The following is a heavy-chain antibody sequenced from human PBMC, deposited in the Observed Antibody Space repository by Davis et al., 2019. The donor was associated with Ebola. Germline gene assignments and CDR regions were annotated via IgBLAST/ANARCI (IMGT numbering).Heavy chain of an antibody. CDR1: GYTLINYG. CDR3: ARGEGAPDY. D-gene: IGHD1-26*01. CDR2: IRTYDGNT. V-gene: IGHV1-18*04. J-gene: IGHJ4*02. Sequence: SVPVPCMASGYTLINYGITCARQVPRQGLEWLGWIRTYDGNTNYAQKLQDRVTMTTDTSTTTVFMELRNLRSDDTAVYWCARGEGAPDYWGQGTLVTVSS.